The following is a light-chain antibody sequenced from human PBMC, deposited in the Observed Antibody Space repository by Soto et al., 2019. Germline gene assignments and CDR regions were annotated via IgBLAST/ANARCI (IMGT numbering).Light chain of an antibody. Sequence: LTQPASVSGSPGQSITISCTGTSSDVGGYNHVSWYQQHPGKAPKLIIFEVRNRPSGVSDRFSASKSGNTASLTISGLQTEDEAVYYCSSYASSSSYAFGTGTKVT. CDR3: SSYASSSSYA. CDR2: EVR. V-gene: IGLV2-14*01. CDR1: SSDVGGYNH. J-gene: IGLJ1*01.